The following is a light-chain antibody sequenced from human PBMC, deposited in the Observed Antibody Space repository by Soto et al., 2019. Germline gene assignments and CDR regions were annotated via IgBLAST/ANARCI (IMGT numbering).Light chain of an antibody. V-gene: IGKV3-11*01. Sequence: EIVLTQSPATLSLSPGERATLSCRASRSVNGYLAWYQQQPGQAPRLLISDASNRATGIPARFSSSGSGTDFTLTISSLEPEDFAVYYCQHRSEWPVSFGQGTRLEIK. J-gene: IGKJ5*01. CDR2: DAS. CDR1: RSVNGY. CDR3: QHRSEWPVS.